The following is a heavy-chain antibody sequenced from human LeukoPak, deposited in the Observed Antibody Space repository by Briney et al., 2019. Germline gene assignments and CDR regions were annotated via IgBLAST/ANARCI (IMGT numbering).Heavy chain of an antibody. CDR2: IIPIFGTA. V-gene: IGHV1-69*05. CDR1: GGTFSSYA. J-gene: IGHJ6*03. Sequence: SVKVSCKASGGTFSSYAISWVRQAPGQGLEWMGGIIPIFGTANYAQKFQGRVTITTDESASTAYMELSSLRSEDTAVYYCARAAVGRPNYYYYMDVWGKGTTVTVSS. D-gene: IGHD1-26*01. CDR3: ARAAVGRPNYYYYMDV.